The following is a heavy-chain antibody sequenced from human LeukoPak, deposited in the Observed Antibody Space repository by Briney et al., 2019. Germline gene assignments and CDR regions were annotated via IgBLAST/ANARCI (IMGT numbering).Heavy chain of an antibody. V-gene: IGHV4-61*02. CDR2: IYTSGST. CDR1: GGSISSSSYY. J-gene: IGHJ4*02. D-gene: IGHD5-18*01. CDR3: AREDYSYAYYFDN. Sequence: SETLSLTCTVSGGSISSSSYYWSWIRQPAGKGLEWIGRIYTSGSTKYNPSLTSRVTMSVDTSKNQFSLNLSSVTAADTAVYYCAREDYSYAYYFDNWGQGTLVTVSS.